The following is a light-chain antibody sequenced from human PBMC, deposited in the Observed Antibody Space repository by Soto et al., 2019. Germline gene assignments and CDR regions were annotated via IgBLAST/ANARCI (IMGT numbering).Light chain of an antibody. J-gene: IGKJ4*01. V-gene: IGKV3-15*01. CDR2: RAS. CDR1: QTVSSH. CDR3: QQYQNWPPLI. Sequence: EVEVMQSPATLSVSPGDTATLSCRASQTVSSHLAWYQQKPGQAPRLLIYRASTRATGVPARFSGSGSGTEFTLTITSLQSEDFAVYYCQQYQNWPPLIFGGGTKVEIK.